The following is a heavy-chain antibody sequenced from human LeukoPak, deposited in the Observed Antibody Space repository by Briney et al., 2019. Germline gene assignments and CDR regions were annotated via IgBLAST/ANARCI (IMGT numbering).Heavy chain of an antibody. V-gene: IGHV3-30*18. CDR3: AKRPSDYGDYVTYFDY. D-gene: IGHD4-17*01. Sequence: GGSLRLSCVASGFSFISYGMHWVRQAPGKGLEWVGVISDDGRRKDYADSVRGRFTISRDNSKDTLYLQMNSLRAEDTAVYYCAKRPSDYGDYVTYFDYWGQGTLVTVSS. CDR1: GFSFISYG. CDR2: ISDDGRRK. J-gene: IGHJ4*02.